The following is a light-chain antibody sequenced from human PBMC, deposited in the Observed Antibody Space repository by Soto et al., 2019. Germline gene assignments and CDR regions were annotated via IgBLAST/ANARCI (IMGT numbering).Light chain of an antibody. CDR3: QQYGSSSRT. J-gene: IGKJ1*01. Sequence: EIVLTQSPATLSLSPGERATLSCRASQSVSSYLAWYQQKPGQAPRLLIYDASNRATGIPARFSGSGSGTDFTLTISGLEPEDFGVYYCQQYGSSSRTFGQGTKVE. V-gene: IGKV3-11*01. CDR2: DAS. CDR1: QSVSSY.